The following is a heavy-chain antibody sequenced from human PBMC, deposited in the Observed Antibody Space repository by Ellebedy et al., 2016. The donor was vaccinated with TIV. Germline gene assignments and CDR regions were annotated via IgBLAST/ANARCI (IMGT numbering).Heavy chain of an antibody. V-gene: IGHV1-46*01. J-gene: IGHJ3*02. CDR1: GYTFTRYY. CDR3: ARPYYYDTSGYDFDI. D-gene: IGHD3-22*01. Sequence: ASVQVSCXASGYTFTRYYMHWVRQAPGQGLEWMGIINPSGGSASYAPKFQGRVTMTRDTSTSTVYMELSSLRSEDTAVYYCARPYYYDTSGYDFDIWGQGTMVTVSS. CDR2: INPSGGSA.